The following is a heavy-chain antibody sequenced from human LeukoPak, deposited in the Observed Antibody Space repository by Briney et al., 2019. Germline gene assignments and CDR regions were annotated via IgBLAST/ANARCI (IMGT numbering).Heavy chain of an antibody. CDR2: IYASGST. CDR3: ARDPPDSSRWFDP. V-gene: IGHV4-4*07. D-gene: IGHD6-19*01. Sequence: SETLSLTCTVSGGSISNYYWSWIRQPAGKGLEWIGRIYASGSTNYNPSLKSRVTMSVDTSKNQFSLRLSSVTAADTAVYCCARDPPDSSRWFDPWGQGTLVTVSS. J-gene: IGHJ5*02. CDR1: GGSISNYY.